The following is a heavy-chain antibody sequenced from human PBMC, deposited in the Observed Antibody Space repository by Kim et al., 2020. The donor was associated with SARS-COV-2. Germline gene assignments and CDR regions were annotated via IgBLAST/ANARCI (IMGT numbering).Heavy chain of an antibody. CDR3: ARGSLVWSSGWLGIDY. J-gene: IGHJ4*02. V-gene: IGHV4-34*13. D-gene: IGHD6-19*01. Sequence: SLKSRVTISVDTSKNQFSLKLSSVTAADTAVYYCARGSLVWSSGWLGIDYWGQGTLVTVSS.